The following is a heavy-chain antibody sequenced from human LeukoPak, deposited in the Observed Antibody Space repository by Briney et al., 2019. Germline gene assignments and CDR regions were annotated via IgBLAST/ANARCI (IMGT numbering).Heavy chain of an antibody. CDR1: GYTFTGYG. V-gene: IGHV1-18*01. CDR2: ISAYNGNT. J-gene: IGHJ5*02. CDR3: ARDSGGSWYL. Sequence: ASVKVSCKASGYTFTGYGISWVRQAPGQGLEWMGWISAYNGNTNYAQKFQGRVTMTRDTSTSTVYMELSSLRSEDTAVYYCARDSGGSWYLWGQGTLVTVSS. D-gene: IGHD6-13*01.